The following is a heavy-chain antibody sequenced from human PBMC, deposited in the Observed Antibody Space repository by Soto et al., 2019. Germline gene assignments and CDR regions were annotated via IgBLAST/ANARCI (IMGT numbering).Heavy chain of an antibody. CDR3: ATLHCTSPGCVPLVP. V-gene: IGHV4-39*01. J-gene: IGHJ5*02. D-gene: IGHD2-2*01. CDR1: GGSISDDTYY. Sequence: SETLSLTCTVSGGSISDDTYYWGWILQPPGKGLEWIGSIYYSGTSSYNPSLESRVTMSVDTSKKQLSLKLRSVTATATAVYYSATLHCTSPGCVPLVPWGDGTVVAVSS. CDR2: IYYSGTS.